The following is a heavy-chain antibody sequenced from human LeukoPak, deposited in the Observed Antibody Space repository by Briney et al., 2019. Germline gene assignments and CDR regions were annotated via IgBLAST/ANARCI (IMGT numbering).Heavy chain of an antibody. CDR2: MYYRGNT. V-gene: IGHV4-39*07. CDR1: GGSISSITYY. Sequence: SETLSLTCTVSGGSISSITYYWGWIRQPPGKGLEWVGHMYYRGNTFYNPSLKRRVTISVDTSKNQFSLKLRSVTAADAAVYYCARLCGNYQNYFDYWGQGTLVTVSS. D-gene: IGHD1-26*01. J-gene: IGHJ4*02. CDR3: ARLCGNYQNYFDY.